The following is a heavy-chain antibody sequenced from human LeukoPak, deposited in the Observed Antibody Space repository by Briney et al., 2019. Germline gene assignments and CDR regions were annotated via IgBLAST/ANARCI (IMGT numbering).Heavy chain of an antibody. V-gene: IGHV4-59*01. CDR3: ARYDSTGYYYAFDY. Sequence: ASETLSLTCTVSGGSISSYYWSWIRQPPGKGLEWIGYIYYSGSINYNPSLKSRVTISIDTSKNQFSLKLSSVTAGDTAVYYCARYDSTGYYYAFDYWGQGTLVTVSS. CDR1: GGSISSYY. J-gene: IGHJ4*02. D-gene: IGHD3-22*01. CDR2: IYYSGSI.